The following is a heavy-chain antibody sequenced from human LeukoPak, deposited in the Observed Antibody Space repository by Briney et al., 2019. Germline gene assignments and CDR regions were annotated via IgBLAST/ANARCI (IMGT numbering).Heavy chain of an antibody. V-gene: IGHV3-20*04. CDR2: INWNGGST. CDR3: ANSVSFGGALRGD. D-gene: IGHD3-16*01. Sequence: GGSLRLSCAASGFTFDDYGMSWVRQAPGKGLEWVSGINWNGGSTGYADSVKGRFTISRDNAKSSLYLQMNSLRAEDTAVYYCANSVSFGGALRGDWGQGTLVTVSS. J-gene: IGHJ4*02. CDR1: GFTFDDYG.